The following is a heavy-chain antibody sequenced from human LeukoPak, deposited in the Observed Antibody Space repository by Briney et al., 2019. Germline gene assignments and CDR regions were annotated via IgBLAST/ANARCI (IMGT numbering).Heavy chain of an antibody. CDR2: VNHGGST. CDR3: ARGEFTAWAPWSWFDP. Sequence: SETLSLTCGVYGGSSNNYYWGWIRQPPGKGLEWIGEVNHGGSTNYNPSLKSRVTISVDTSKNQFSLKLTSVTAADTAVYYCARGEFTAWAPWSWFDPWGQGTLVTVSS. V-gene: IGHV4-34*01. CDR1: GGSSNNYY. D-gene: IGHD1-1*01. J-gene: IGHJ5*02.